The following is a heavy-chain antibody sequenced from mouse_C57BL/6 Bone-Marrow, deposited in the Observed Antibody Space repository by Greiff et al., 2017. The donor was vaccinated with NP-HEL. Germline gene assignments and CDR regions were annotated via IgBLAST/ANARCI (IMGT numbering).Heavy chain of an antibody. V-gene: IGHV5-9-1*02. CDR3: TRGGYYSNYVFYAMDY. CDR2: ISSGGDYI. Sequence: EVQLVESGEGLVKPGGSLKLSCAASGFTFSSYAMSWVRQTPEKRLEWVAYISSGGDYIYYADTVKGRFTISRDNARNTLYLQMSSLKSEDTAMYYCTRGGYYSNYVFYAMDYWGQGTSVTVSS. CDR1: GFTFSSYA. D-gene: IGHD2-5*01. J-gene: IGHJ4*01.